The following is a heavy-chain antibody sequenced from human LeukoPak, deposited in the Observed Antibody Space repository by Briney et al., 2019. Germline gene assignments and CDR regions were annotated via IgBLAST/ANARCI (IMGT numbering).Heavy chain of an antibody. CDR3: ARDRYVGDYYYYYYMDV. CDR1: GFTFSSYW. CDR2: IKQDGSEK. Sequence: GGSLRLSCAASGFTFSSYWMSWVRQAPGKGLEWVANIKQDGSEKYYVDSVKGRFTISRDNAKNSLYLQMNSLRAEDTAVYYCARDRYVGDYYYYYYMDVWGKGTTVTVSS. V-gene: IGHV3-7*01. D-gene: IGHD3-16*01. J-gene: IGHJ6*03.